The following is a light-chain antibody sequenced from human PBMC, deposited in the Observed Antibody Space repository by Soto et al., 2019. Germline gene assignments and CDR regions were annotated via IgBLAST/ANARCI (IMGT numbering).Light chain of an antibody. Sequence: QAVVTQPASVSGSPGQSITISCTGTSSDVGTYDLVSWYQHHPGKVPKLMVYEGTKRPSGVSDRFSGSKSGNTASLTISGLQAEDEADYYCYSYAGDSLYVFGTGPKLTVL. CDR3: YSYAGDSLYV. CDR2: EGT. V-gene: IGLV2-23*01. CDR1: SSDVGTYDL. J-gene: IGLJ1*01.